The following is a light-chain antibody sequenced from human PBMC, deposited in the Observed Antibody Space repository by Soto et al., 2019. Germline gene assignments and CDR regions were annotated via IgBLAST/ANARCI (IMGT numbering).Light chain of an antibody. CDR2: KAS. CDR1: QTISSW. J-gene: IGKJ1*01. V-gene: IGKV1-5*03. Sequence: DIQMTQSPSTLSGSVGDRVTITCRASQTISSWLAWYQQKPGKAPKLLIYKASTLKSGVPSRFSGSGSGTEFTLTSNSLQPDDFATYYCQQYHIYSGTFGQGTKVDIK. CDR3: QQYHIYSGT.